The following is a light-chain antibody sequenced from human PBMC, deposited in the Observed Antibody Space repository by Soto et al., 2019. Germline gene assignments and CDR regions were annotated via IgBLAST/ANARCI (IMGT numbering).Light chain of an antibody. CDR1: QSTSSY. V-gene: IGKV1-5*03. Sequence: DIQMTQSPSTLSASVGDRVTITCRASQSTSSYLAWYQQKPGKAPNLLIYQTSNLESGVPSRFSGRGSGTEFTLTITSLQPDDFATYYCQQYKRYSKTFGQGTKVDI. J-gene: IGKJ1*01. CDR2: QTS. CDR3: QQYKRYSKT.